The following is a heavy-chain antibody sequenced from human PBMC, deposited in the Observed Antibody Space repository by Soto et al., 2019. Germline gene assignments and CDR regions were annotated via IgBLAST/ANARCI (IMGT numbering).Heavy chain of an antibody. V-gene: IGHV4-59*08. CDR1: GGSISGHY. D-gene: IGHD3-16*01. CDR3: ARGPYYDLIWNYYYMDV. J-gene: IGHJ6*03. CDR2: MFYSGST. Sequence: QVQLQESGPGLVKPSETLSLSCSVSGGSISGHYWSWVRQTPGKGFGWIGYMFYSGSTNYNPSLKSRVTISVDTSKNHFSLRLTSVTAADTAVYYCARGPYYDLIWNYYYMDVWGKGTTVTVSS.